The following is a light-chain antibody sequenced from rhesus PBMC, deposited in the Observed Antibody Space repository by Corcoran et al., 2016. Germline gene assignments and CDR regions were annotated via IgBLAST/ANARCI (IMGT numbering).Light chain of an antibody. Sequence: DIQMTQSPSSLSASVGDTVTITCRASQSISSWLAWYQQHPGKAPKLLIYKKSSLQSGVQSRFSGSGPGTDFTLTICSLQSEDCATYYCQQYHIRPLTFGGGTKVEVK. CDR2: KKS. V-gene: IGKV1-22*01. J-gene: IGKJ4*01. CDR3: QQYHIRPLT. CDR1: QSISSW.